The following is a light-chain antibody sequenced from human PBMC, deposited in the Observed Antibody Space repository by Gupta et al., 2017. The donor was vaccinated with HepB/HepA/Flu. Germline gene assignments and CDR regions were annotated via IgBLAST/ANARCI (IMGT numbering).Light chain of an antibody. CDR3: STLTTKNTLL. Sequence: QSALTQPASVSGSLGQSITISCTGTSSDIGAYNHVSWYQQHPGKAPKLMIYDVINRPSGFPNRFSGSKSGNTASLTISGLQAEDEADYYCSTLTTKNTLLFGGGTKLTVL. CDR2: DVI. J-gene: IGLJ2*01. CDR1: SSDIGAYNH. V-gene: IGLV2-14*03.